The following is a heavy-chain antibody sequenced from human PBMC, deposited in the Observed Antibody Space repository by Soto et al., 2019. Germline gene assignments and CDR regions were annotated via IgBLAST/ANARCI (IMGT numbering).Heavy chain of an antibody. D-gene: IGHD1-26*01. CDR1: GYSISSGYY. Sequence: PSETLSLTCVVSGYSISSGYYWGWIRQPPGTGLEWIGSIYRSGSAYYNPSLKSRVTISIDTSKNQFSLKLNSVTAADTAVYYCARVGDGYNYVDYCGQGTLVTVSS. CDR3: ARVGDGYNYVDY. V-gene: IGHV4-38-2*01. CDR2: IYRSGSA. J-gene: IGHJ4*02.